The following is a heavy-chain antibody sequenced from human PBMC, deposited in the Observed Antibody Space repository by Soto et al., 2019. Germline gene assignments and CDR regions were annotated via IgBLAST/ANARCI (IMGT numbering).Heavy chain of an antibody. D-gene: IGHD1-7*01. V-gene: IGHV6-1*01. CDR1: GDSVSSNSAA. CDR2: TYYRSKWYN. CDR3: ARDTNSWKYGYYYYGMDV. Sequence: SQTLSLTCAISGDSVSSNSAAWNWIRQSPSRGLEWLGRTYYRSKWYNDYAVSVKSRITINPDTSKNQFSLQLNSVTPEDTAVYYCARDTNSWKYGYYYYGMDVWGQGTTVTVSS. J-gene: IGHJ6*02.